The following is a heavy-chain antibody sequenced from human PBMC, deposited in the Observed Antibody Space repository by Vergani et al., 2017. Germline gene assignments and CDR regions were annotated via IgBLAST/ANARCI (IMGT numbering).Heavy chain of an antibody. V-gene: IGHV3-30*03. CDR2: ISYDGTQK. J-gene: IGHJ1*01. CDR1: GFTSSYYG. Sequence: VRLAESGGGLVQPGGSLRLSCAVSGFTSSYYGMHWVRQAPGKGLEWVAVISYDGTQKYYADSVKGRFTISRDNSKSTLYLQMNSLRTEDTAVYYCATKSCGTPGCQIGYFREWGQGTLVTVSS. D-gene: IGHD1-1*01. CDR3: ATKSCGTPGCQIGYFRE.